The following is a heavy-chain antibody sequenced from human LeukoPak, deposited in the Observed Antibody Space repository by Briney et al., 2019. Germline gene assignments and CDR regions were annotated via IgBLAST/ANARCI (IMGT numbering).Heavy chain of an antibody. V-gene: IGHV3-9*01. CDR2: ISWNSDII. CDR3: VKSGGYYYMDA. CDR1: GFIFHDFA. Sequence: GGSLRLSCAASGFIFHDFAMHWVRHTPGKGLEWVSTISWNSDIILYADSVKGRSTIFRDNDRDSLYMEINSLRPEDTALYYCVKSGGYYYMDAWGKGTTVIVSS. J-gene: IGHJ6*03. D-gene: IGHD2-15*01.